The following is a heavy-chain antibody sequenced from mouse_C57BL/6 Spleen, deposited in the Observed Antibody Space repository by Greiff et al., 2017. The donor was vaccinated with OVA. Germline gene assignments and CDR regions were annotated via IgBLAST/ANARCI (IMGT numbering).Heavy chain of an antibody. CDR3: ARNQDRRYFDV. Sequence: VQLQESGPGLVQPSQSLSITCTVSGFSLTSYGVHWVRQSPGKGLEWLGVIWSGGSTDYNAAFISRLSISKDNSKSQVFFKMNSLQADDTAIYYCARNQDRRYFDVWGTGTTVTVSS. J-gene: IGHJ1*03. CDR1: GFSLTSYG. CDR2: IWSGGST. V-gene: IGHV2-2*01.